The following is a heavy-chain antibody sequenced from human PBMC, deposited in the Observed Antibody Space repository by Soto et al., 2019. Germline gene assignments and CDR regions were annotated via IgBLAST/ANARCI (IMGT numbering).Heavy chain of an antibody. CDR3: GTDECSHPHGWFDP. CDR1: GFTFSSYA. CDR2: ISGSGDYT. V-gene: IGHV3-23*01. Sequence: EVQLLESGGNLVQPGESLRLSCAASGFTFSSYAMTWVRQAPGKGLEWVSSISGSGDYTYFADSVKGRFTISRDNSKDNLYLQMSSLRVDEDAVFYCGTDECSHPHGWFDPWGQGTLVTVSS. D-gene: IGHD2-15*01. J-gene: IGHJ5*02.